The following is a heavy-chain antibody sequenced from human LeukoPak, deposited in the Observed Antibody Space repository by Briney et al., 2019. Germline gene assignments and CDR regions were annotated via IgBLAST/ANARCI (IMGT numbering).Heavy chain of an antibody. CDR2: ISGSGTDT. CDR1: GFTFSTYG. Sequence: GGTLRLSCAASGFTFSTYGMSWVRQAPGKGLEWVSSISGSGTDTYYADSVKGRFTVSRDNSKNTLYLQMSSLRAEDTAVYYCAREYQLLGTVYNYFDPWGQGTLVTVSS. CDR3: AREYQLLGTVYNYFDP. D-gene: IGHD2-2*01. V-gene: IGHV3-23*01. J-gene: IGHJ5*02.